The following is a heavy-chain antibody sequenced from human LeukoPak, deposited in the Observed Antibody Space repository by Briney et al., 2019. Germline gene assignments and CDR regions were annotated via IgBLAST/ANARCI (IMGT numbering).Heavy chain of an antibody. CDR3: ARIGSGYDNY. Sequence: ASVKVSCKASGYTFTSFDINWVRQATGQGLEWMGWMNPNSGNTGYAQKLQGRVTMTTDTSTSTAYMELRSLRSDDTAVYYCARIGSGYDNYWGQGTLVTVSS. J-gene: IGHJ4*02. CDR2: MNPNSGNT. V-gene: IGHV1-8*01. D-gene: IGHD5-12*01. CDR1: GYTFTSFD.